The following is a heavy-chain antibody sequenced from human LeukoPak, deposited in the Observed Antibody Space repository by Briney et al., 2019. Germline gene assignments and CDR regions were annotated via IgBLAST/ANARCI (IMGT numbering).Heavy chain of an antibody. CDR3: AGVWSGYPIDAFDI. CDR1: GGTFSSYA. D-gene: IGHD3-3*01. J-gene: IGHJ3*02. CDR2: IIPIFGTA. Sequence: GASVKVSCKASGGTFSSYAISWVRQAPGQGLEWMGGIIPIFGTANYAQKFQGRVTITTDESTSTAYMELSSLRSEDTAVYYCAGVWSGYPIDAFDIWGQGTMVTVSS. V-gene: IGHV1-69*05.